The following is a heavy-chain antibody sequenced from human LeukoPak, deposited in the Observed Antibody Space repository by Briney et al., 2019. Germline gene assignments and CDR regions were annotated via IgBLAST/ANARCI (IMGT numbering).Heavy chain of an antibody. Sequence: SVKVSCKASGGTFSSYAISWVRQAPGQGLEWMGGIITIFGTANYAQKFQGRVTITADKSTSTAYMELSSLRSEDTAVYYCASCSSTSCYHLGYFQHWGQGTLVTVSS. V-gene: IGHV1-69*06. J-gene: IGHJ1*01. CDR1: GGTFSSYA. CDR2: IITIFGTA. D-gene: IGHD2-2*01. CDR3: ASCSSTSCYHLGYFQH.